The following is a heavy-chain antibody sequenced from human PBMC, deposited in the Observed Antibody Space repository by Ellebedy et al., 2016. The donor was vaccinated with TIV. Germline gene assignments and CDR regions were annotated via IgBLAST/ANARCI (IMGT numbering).Heavy chain of an antibody. Sequence: PGGSLRLSCTASGFTFGDYAMSWFRQAPGKGLEWVGFIRSKAYGGTTEYAASVKGRFTISRDDSKSIAYLQMNSLKTEDTAVYYCTRDLSSGPTNFDYWGLGTLVTVSS. V-gene: IGHV3-49*03. CDR3: TRDLSSGPTNFDY. J-gene: IGHJ4*02. CDR2: IRSKAYGGTT. CDR1: GFTFGDYA. D-gene: IGHD6-19*01.